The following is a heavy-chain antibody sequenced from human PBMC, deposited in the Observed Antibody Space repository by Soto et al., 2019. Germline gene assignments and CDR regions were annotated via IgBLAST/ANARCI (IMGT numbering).Heavy chain of an antibody. CDR1: GGSFSGYY. CDR2: INHSGST. D-gene: IGHD3-10*01. CDR3: ARGLKYYGSGSYLLDY. Sequence: QVQLQQWGAGLLKPSETLSLTCAVYGGSFSGYYWSWIRQPPGKGLEWIGEINHSGSTNYNPSLKSRVTISVDTSKNQFSLKLSSVPAADTAVYYCARGLKYYGSGSYLLDYWGQGTLVTVSS. J-gene: IGHJ4*02. V-gene: IGHV4-34*01.